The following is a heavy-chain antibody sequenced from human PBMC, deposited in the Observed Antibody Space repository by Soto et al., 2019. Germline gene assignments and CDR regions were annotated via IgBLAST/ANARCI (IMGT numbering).Heavy chain of an antibody. CDR2: INPNSGGT. Sequence: ASVKVSCKASGYTFTGYYMQWVRQAPGQGLEWMGWINPNSGGTNYAQKFQGWVTMTRDTSISTAYMELSRLRSDDTAVYYCARVRVQSYCSGGSCDSYYYYGMDVWGQGTTVTVSS. CDR3: ARVRVQSYCSGGSCDSYYYYGMDV. J-gene: IGHJ6*02. CDR1: GYTFTGYY. D-gene: IGHD2-15*01. V-gene: IGHV1-2*04.